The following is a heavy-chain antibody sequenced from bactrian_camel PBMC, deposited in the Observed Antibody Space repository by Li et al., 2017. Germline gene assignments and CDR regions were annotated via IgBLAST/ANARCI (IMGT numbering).Heavy chain of an antibody. CDR1: GFTFSNFW. CDR3: VRDRAPDGCHDYDY. CDR2: IDRRGGTT. Sequence: QLVESGGGLVQPGGSLGLSCATSGFTFSNFWMFWVRQAPGKGLEWVSSIDRRGGTTYYADSVKGRFTISRDNTKSTVSLQMNSLKPEDTAVYYCVRDRAPDGCHDYDYWGQGTQVTVS. D-gene: IGHD3*01. J-gene: IGHJ4*01. V-gene: IGHV3S25*01.